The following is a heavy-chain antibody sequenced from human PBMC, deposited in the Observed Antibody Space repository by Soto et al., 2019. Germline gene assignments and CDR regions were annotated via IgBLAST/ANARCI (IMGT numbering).Heavy chain of an antibody. CDR1: GFTFSSYC. Sequence: GGSLRLSCAASGFTFSSYCMDWVRQAPGKGLVWVSRISGSGSSTYYADSVKGRFTISRDNSKNTLYLQMNSLRAEDTAVYYCAKDHTIFGVVTPRGAFDIWGQGTMVTVSS. CDR3: AKDHTIFGVVTPRGAFDI. CDR2: ISGSGSST. D-gene: IGHD3-3*01. V-gene: IGHV3-74*01. J-gene: IGHJ3*02.